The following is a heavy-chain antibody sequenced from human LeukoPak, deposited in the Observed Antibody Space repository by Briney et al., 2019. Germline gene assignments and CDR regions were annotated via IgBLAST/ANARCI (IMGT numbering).Heavy chain of an antibody. CDR3: ARGTYYSDSSGTWVY. CDR2: IIPIFGTA. V-gene: IGHV1-69*01. CDR1: GGSFSSYA. Sequence: GASVKVSCKASGGSFSSYAISWVRQGPGQGLEWMGGIIPIFGTANYAQKFQGRVTITADESTSTAYMELNSLRSEDTAVYSCARGTYYSDSSGTWVYWGQGTLVTVSS. J-gene: IGHJ4*02. D-gene: IGHD3-22*01.